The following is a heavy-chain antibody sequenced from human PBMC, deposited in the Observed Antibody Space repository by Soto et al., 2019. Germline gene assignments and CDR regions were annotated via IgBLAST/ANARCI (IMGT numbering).Heavy chain of an antibody. J-gene: IGHJ5*02. CDR2: IYYSGNT. CDR3: ARDSWSGYRYGSNWFDP. Sequence: SETLSLTCTVSGGSISSGGYYWSWIRQHPGKGLEWIGYIYYSGNTYYNPSLKSRVTISVDTSKNQFSLKLSSVTAADTAVYYCARDSWSGYRYGSNWFDPWGQGNLVTISS. D-gene: IGHD5-18*01. V-gene: IGHV4-31*03. CDR1: GGSISSGGYY.